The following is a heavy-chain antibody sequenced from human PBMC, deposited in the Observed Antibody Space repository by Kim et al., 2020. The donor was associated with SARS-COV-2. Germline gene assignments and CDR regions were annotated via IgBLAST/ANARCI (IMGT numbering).Heavy chain of an antibody. D-gene: IGHD3-10*01. J-gene: IGHJ4*02. V-gene: IGHV3-11*05. CDR3: ARDGKPTMVRGVDY. Sequence: DSVKGRFTISRDNAKNSLYLQMNSLRAEDTAVYYCARDGKPTMVRGVDYWGQGTLVTVSS.